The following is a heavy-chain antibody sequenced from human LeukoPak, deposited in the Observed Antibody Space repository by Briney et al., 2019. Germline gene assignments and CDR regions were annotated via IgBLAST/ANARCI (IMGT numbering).Heavy chain of an antibody. Sequence: GRSLRLSCAASGFTFSSYGMHWVRQAPGKGLECVAVIWYDGSNKYYADSVKGRFTISRDNSKNSLYLQMNSLRAEDTAVYYCARDEVRLGESNDAFDIWGQGTMVTVSS. CDR2: IWYDGSNK. J-gene: IGHJ3*02. CDR3: ARDEVRLGESNDAFDI. V-gene: IGHV3-33*01. D-gene: IGHD3-16*01. CDR1: GFTFSSYG.